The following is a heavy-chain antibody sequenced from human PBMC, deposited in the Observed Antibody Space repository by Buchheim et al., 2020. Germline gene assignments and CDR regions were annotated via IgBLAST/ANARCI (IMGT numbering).Heavy chain of an antibody. CDR2: ISGSGGST. V-gene: IGHV3-23*01. CDR1: GFTFSSYA. CDR3: AKVLRILAIYYYYGMDV. J-gene: IGHJ6*02. Sequence: EVQLLESGGGSVQPGGSLRLSCAASGFTFSSYAMSWVRQAPGKGLEWVSSISGSGGSTYYADSVKGRLTISRDNSTNTLYLQMNSLRAEDTAVYYCAKVLRILAIYYYYGMDVWGQGTT. D-gene: IGHD3-3*01.